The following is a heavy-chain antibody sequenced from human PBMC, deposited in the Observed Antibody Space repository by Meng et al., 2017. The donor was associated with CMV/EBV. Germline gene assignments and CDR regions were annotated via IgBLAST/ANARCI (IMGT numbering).Heavy chain of an antibody. J-gene: IGHJ4*02. CDR1: GYTFTGYY. CDR2: INPNSGGT. Sequence: ASVKVSCKASGYTFTGYYMHWARQAPGQGLEWMGWINPNSGGTNYAQKFQGRVTMTRDTSISTAYMELSRLRSDDTAVYYCARRYCSSTSCQRYFDYWGQGTLVTVSS. CDR3: ARRYCSSTSCQRYFDY. D-gene: IGHD2-2*01. V-gene: IGHV1-2*02.